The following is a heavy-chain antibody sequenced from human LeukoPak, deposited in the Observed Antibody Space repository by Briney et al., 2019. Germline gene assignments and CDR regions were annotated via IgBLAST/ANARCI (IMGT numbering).Heavy chain of an antibody. Sequence: SETLSLTCTVSGGSISSYYWSWIRQPPGKGLEWIGSIYYSGSTYYNPSLKSRVTISVDTSKNQFSLKLSSVTAADTAVYYCAKDVSGFGSDALDIWGQGTMVTVSS. J-gene: IGHJ3*02. CDR1: GGSISSYY. CDR2: IYYSGST. CDR3: AKDVSGFGSDALDI. V-gene: IGHV4-59*04. D-gene: IGHD3-16*01.